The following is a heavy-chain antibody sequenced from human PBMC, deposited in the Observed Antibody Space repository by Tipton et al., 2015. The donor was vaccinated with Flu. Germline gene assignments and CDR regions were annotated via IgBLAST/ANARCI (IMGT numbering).Heavy chain of an antibody. CDR1: GYTFTSYG. CDR2: ISAYNGNT. Sequence: QLVQSGAEVKKPGASVKVSCKASGYTFTSYGISWVRQAPGQGLEWMGWISAYNGNTNYAQKLQGRVTMTTDTSTSTAYMELRSLRSDDTAVYYCARDEYCSGGSCYRRAFDIWGQGTMVIVSS. D-gene: IGHD2-15*01. J-gene: IGHJ3*02. V-gene: IGHV1-18*01. CDR3: ARDEYCSGGSCYRRAFDI.